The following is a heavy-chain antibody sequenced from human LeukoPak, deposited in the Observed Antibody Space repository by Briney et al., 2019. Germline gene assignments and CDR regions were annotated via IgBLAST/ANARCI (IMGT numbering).Heavy chain of an antibody. V-gene: IGHV3-7*03. CDR3: ARDPGSGYEEHFDY. CDR2: IKQDGSEK. D-gene: IGHD5-12*01. Sequence: GGSLRLSCADSGITFSRYCMTWVRQAPGKGLEWVANIKQDGSEKYYVDSVKGRFTISRDNAKNSLYLQMNSLRAEDTAVYYCARDPGSGYEEHFDYWGQGTLVTVSS. CDR1: GITFSRYC. J-gene: IGHJ4*02.